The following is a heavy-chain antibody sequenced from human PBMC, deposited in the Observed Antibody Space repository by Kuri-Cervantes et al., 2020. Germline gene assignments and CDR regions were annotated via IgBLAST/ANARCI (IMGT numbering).Heavy chain of an antibody. Sequence: ASVKVSFKASGYTFTGYYMHWVRQAPGQGLEWMGWINPNSGGTNYAQKFQGRVTMTRDTSISTAYMELSRLRSDDTAVYYCASKTYSSSWWGTVDYYYGMDVWGQGTTVTVSS. V-gene: IGHV1-2*02. CDR2: INPNSGGT. CDR3: ASKTYSSSWWGTVDYYYGMDV. J-gene: IGHJ6*02. CDR1: GYTFTGYY. D-gene: IGHD6-13*01.